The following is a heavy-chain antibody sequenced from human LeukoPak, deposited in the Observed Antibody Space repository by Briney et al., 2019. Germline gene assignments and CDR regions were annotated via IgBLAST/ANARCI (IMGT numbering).Heavy chain of an antibody. V-gene: IGHV1-18*01. J-gene: IGHJ4*02. D-gene: IGHD3-22*01. CDR2: ISAYNGNT. Sequence: GASVKVSCKASGYTFTSYGISWVRQAPGQGLEWMGWISAYNGNTNYAQKLQGRVTMTTDTSTSTAYMELRSLRSDDTAVYYCAREWDYYDSSGYGDYWGQGTLVTVSP. CDR1: GYTFTSYG. CDR3: AREWDYYDSSGYGDY.